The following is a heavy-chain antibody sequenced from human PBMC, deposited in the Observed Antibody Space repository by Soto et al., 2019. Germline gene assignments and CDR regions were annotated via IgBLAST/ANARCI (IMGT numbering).Heavy chain of an antibody. Sequence: GGSLRLSCAASGFTFSSYGMHWVRQAPGKGLEWVAVISYDGSNKYYADSVKGRFTISRDNSKNTLYLQMNSQRAEDTAVYYCAKLDVLYYDSSGYYSDPIDYWGQGTLVTVSS. J-gene: IGHJ4*02. CDR1: GFTFSSYG. V-gene: IGHV3-30*18. CDR2: ISYDGSNK. CDR3: AKLDVLYYDSSGYYSDPIDY. D-gene: IGHD3-22*01.